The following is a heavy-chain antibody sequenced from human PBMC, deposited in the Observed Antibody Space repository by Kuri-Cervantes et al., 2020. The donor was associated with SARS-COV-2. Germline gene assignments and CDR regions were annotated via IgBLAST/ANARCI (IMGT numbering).Heavy chain of an antibody. V-gene: IGHV1-46*01. CDR2: INPRGGST. D-gene: IGHD3-3*01. CDR1: GYTFSDYY. J-gene: IGHJ6*02. CDR3: ARVPQYYDFWSGYGMDV. Sequence: ASVKVSCKASGYTFSDYYMHWVRQAPGQGLEWMGIINPRGGSTNYAQEFQGRVTITRGTSASTAYMELSSLRSEDMAVYYCARVPQYYDFWSGYGMDVWGQGTTVTVSS.